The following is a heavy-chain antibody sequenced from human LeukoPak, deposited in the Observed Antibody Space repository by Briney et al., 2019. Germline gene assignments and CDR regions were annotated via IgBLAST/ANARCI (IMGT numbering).Heavy chain of an antibody. V-gene: IGHV4-39*07. Sequence: PSETLSLTCTVSGDSITSGSFYWGWVRQSPGKGLEWIGSIYYSGSTYYNPSLKSRVTISVDTSKNQFSLKLSSVTAADTAVYYCASLTAMVTVFLDYWGQGTLVTVSS. CDR2: IYYSGST. J-gene: IGHJ4*02. CDR1: GDSITSGSFY. D-gene: IGHD5-18*01. CDR3: ASLTAMVTVFLDY.